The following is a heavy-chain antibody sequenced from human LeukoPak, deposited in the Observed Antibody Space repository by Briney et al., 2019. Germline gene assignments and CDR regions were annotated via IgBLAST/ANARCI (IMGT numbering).Heavy chain of an antibody. V-gene: IGHV3-7*05. CDR3: VRDQGAFDM. J-gene: IGHJ3*02. Sequence: GGSLRLSCAGSGITLSNYWMSWVRQAPGKGLEWVGNIKQDGSEKYFVDSLRGRFTISRDNAKNSLFLQMNSLRADDTAVYYGVRDQGAFDMWGQGTMVTVSS. CDR2: IKQDGSEK. CDR1: GITLSNYW.